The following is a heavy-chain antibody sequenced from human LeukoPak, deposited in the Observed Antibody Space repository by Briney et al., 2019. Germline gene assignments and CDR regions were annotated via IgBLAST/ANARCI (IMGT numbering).Heavy chain of an antibody. J-gene: IGHJ6*04. CDR2: IRRKGYGGTT. CDR1: GFTYGDYL. CDR3: TRDRDFWSGPLDV. D-gene: IGHD3-3*01. Sequence: PLSLSSTGSGFTYGDYLMSWFRQAPGKGLEWVGFIRRKGYGGTTEYAASVKGRFTISRDDSKSTAYLQMNSLKTEDTAVYYCTRDRDFWSGPLDVWGTGTTVTVSS. V-gene: IGHV3-49*03.